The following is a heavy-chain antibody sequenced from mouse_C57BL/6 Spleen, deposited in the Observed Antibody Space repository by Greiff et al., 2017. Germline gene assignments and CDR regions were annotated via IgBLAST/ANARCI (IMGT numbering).Heavy chain of an antibody. CDR2: IRNKANNHAT. CDR1: GFTFSDAW. V-gene: IGHV6-6*01. Sequence: EVQLQQSGGGLVQPGGSMKLSCAASGFTFSDAWMDWVRQSPEKGLEWVAEIRNKANNHATYYAESVKGRFTISRDDSKSSVYLQMNSLRAEDTGIYYCTRIYYYGYWYFDVWGTGTTVTVSS. CDR3: TRIYYYGYWYFDV. J-gene: IGHJ1*03. D-gene: IGHD1-1*01.